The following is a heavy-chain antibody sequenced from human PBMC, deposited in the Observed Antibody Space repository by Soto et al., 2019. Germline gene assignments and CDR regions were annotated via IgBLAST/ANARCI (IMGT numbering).Heavy chain of an antibody. CDR2: IYPGDSDT. Sequence: PGESLKISCTGSGYSFSTYWIAWVRQMPGKGLEWMGIIYPGDSDTRYSPSFQGQVTISADTSTKTAYLQWSSLKASDTAIYYCARPPHFLWFGALTPRASYFTYWGPGTLVPVSS. CDR3: ARPPHFLWFGALTPRASYFTY. CDR1: GYSFSTYW. D-gene: IGHD3-10*01. J-gene: IGHJ4*02. V-gene: IGHV5-51*01.